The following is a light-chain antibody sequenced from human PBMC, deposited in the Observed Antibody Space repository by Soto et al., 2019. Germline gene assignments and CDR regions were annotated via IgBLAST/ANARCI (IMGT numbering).Light chain of an antibody. CDR2: DAS. CDR1: QSVSSN. Sequence: EIVMTQSPATLSVSPGERATLSCRASQSVSSNLAWYQQKPGQAPRLLIYDASTRATGIPARFSGGGSGTDCTLGISSLLSEDFGVYYCQQYNNWPPITFGQGTRLDIK. V-gene: IGKV3-15*01. J-gene: IGKJ5*01. CDR3: QQYNNWPPIT.